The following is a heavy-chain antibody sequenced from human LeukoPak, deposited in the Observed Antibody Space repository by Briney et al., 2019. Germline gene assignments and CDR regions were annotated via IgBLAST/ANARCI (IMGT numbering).Heavy chain of an antibody. CDR2: IYYSGST. D-gene: IGHD6-6*01. J-gene: IGHJ6*02. CDR3: ARDCRLYSSSRHYYYYGMDV. Sequence: SETLSLTCTVSGASISSGGYYWSWIRQHPGKGLEWIGYIYYSGSTYYNPSLKSRVTISVDTSKNQFSLKLISVTAADTAVYYCARDCRLYSSSRHYYYYGMDVWGQGTTVTVSS. V-gene: IGHV4-31*03. CDR1: GASISSGGYY.